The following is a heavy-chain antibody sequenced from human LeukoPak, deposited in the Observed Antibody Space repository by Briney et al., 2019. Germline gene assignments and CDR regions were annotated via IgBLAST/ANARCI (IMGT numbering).Heavy chain of an antibody. CDR3: ARGSDPYYDILTGYAPFDY. Sequence: VASVKVSCKASGYTFTSYYMHWVRQAPGQGLEWMGIINPSGGSTSYAQKFQGRVTMTRDTSTSTVYMELSSLRSEDTAVYYCARGSDPYYDILTGYAPFDYWGQGTLVTVSS. CDR2: INPSGGST. V-gene: IGHV1-46*01. D-gene: IGHD3-9*01. J-gene: IGHJ4*02. CDR1: GYTFTSYY.